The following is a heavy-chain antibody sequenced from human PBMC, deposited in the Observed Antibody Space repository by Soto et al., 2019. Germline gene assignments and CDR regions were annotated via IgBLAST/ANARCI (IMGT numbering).Heavy chain of an antibody. J-gene: IGHJ4*02. Sequence: QVQLVQSGAEVKKPGSSVKVSCTASGGTFSSYAISWVRQAPGQGLEWMGGIIPIFGTANYAQKFQGRVTITADKSTSTAYMELSSLRSEDTAVYYCASRGRYCSGGSCYVFDYWGQGTLVTVSS. D-gene: IGHD2-15*01. CDR3: ASRGRYCSGGSCYVFDY. CDR1: GGTFSSYA. CDR2: IIPIFGTA. V-gene: IGHV1-69*06.